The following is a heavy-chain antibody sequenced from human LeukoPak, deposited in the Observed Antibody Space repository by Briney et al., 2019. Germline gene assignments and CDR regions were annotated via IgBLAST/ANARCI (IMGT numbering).Heavy chain of an antibody. CDR2: ISSSSSYI. Sequence: GGSLRLSCAVSGLTFRDYWMSWVRQAPGKGLEWVSSISSSSSYIYYADSVKGRFTISRDNAKNSLYLQMNSLRAEDTAVYYCASSGGGSLAGDYFDYWGQGTLVTISS. V-gene: IGHV3-21*01. CDR3: ASSGGGSLAGDYFDY. D-gene: IGHD1-26*01. J-gene: IGHJ4*02. CDR1: GLTFRDYW.